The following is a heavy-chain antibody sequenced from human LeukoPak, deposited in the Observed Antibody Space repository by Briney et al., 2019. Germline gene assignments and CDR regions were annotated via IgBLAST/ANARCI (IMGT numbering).Heavy chain of an antibody. V-gene: IGHV3-74*01. CDR3: ARGTVTHYFDY. Sequence: GSLRLSCAASGFTFSRYWMHWVRQAPGKGLVWVSRINSDGSTNYADSVKGRFTISRDNAKNTLYLQMNSLRAEDMAVYYCARGTVTHYFDYWGQGALVTVSS. J-gene: IGHJ4*02. CDR1: GFTFSRYW. D-gene: IGHD4-11*01. CDR2: INSDGST.